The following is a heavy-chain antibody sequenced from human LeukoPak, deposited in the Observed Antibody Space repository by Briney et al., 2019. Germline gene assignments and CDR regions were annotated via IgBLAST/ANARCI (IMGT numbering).Heavy chain of an antibody. CDR2: ISSSGSTI. J-gene: IGHJ6*02. Sequence: SGGSLRLSCAASGFTFSDYYMSGLRQAPGKGLEWVSYISSSGSTIYYADSVKGRFTISRDNAKNSLYLQMNSLRAEDTAVYYCALTSAEGIVAAAYYYYYGMDVWGQGTTVTVSS. CDR3: ALTSAEGIVAAAYYYYYGMDV. CDR1: GFTFSDYY. V-gene: IGHV3-11*01. D-gene: IGHD6-13*01.